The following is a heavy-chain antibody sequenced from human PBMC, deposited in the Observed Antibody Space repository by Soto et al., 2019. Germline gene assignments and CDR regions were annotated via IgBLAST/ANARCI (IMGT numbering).Heavy chain of an antibody. CDR2: ISGSGGST. Sequence: EVQLLESGGGLVQPGGSLRLSCAASGFTFSSYAMSWVRQAPGKGLEWVSAISGSGGSTYYADSVKGRFTISRDNSKNTLYLKMNSLRAEDTAVYYCAKAWSATYYFDYCGQGTLVTVSS. J-gene: IGHJ4*02. V-gene: IGHV3-23*01. CDR1: GFTFSSYA. CDR3: AKAWSATYYFDY. D-gene: IGHD2-15*01.